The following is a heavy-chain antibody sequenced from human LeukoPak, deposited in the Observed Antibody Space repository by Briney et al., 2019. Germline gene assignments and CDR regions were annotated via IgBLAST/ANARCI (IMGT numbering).Heavy chain of an antibody. CDR2: ISSSGSTI. V-gene: IGHV3-11*01. CDR1: GFTFSDYY. D-gene: IGHD6-13*01. J-gene: IGHJ3*02. Sequence: PGGSLRLSCAASGFTFSDYYMSWIRQAPGKGLEWVSYISSSGSTIYYAASVKGRFTISRDNAKNSLYLQMNSLRAEDTAVYYCARDSSSLQAFDIWGQGTMVTVSS. CDR3: ARDSSSLQAFDI.